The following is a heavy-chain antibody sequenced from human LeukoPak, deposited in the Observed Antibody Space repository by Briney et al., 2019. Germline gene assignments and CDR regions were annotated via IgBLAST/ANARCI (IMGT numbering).Heavy chain of an antibody. D-gene: IGHD5-18*01. J-gene: IGHJ4*02. V-gene: IGHV3-23*01. CDR3: AREARGYSYGARYDIDY. CDR2: ISGSGGST. CDR1: GFTFSSYA. Sequence: PGGSLRLSCAASGFTFSSYAMSWVRQAPGKGLEWVSAISGSGGSTYYADSVKGRFTISRDNAKNSLYLQMNSLRAADTAVYYCAREARGYSYGARYDIDYWGQGTLVTVSS.